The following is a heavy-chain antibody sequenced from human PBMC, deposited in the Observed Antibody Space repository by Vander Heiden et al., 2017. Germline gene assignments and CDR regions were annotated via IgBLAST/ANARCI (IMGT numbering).Heavy chain of an antibody. V-gene: IGHV3-30*18. CDR3: AKDRYGDYVFDY. CDR2: ISYDGSNK. J-gene: IGHJ4*02. D-gene: IGHD4-17*01. CDR1: GFPFSSYG. Sequence: QVQLVEPGGGVVQPGRSLRLSCAASGFPFSSYGMHWVRQAPGKGLEWVAVISYDGSNKYYADSVKGRFTISRDNSKNTLYLQMNSLRAEDTAVYYCAKDRYGDYVFDYWGQGTLVTVSS.